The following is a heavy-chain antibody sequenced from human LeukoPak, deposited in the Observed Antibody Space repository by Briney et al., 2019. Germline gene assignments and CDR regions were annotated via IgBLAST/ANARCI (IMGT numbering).Heavy chain of an antibody. CDR3: AKDYYYGSGRLFDY. J-gene: IGHJ4*02. Sequence: GGSLRLSCAASGFTFSSHEMNWVRQAPGKGLEWVSYISTTGSSIYYADSVKGRFTISRDTSKSTLYLQMNSLRAEDTAVYYCAKDYYYGSGRLFDYWGQGTLVTVSS. V-gene: IGHV3-48*03. D-gene: IGHD3-10*01. CDR2: ISTTGSSI. CDR1: GFTFSSHE.